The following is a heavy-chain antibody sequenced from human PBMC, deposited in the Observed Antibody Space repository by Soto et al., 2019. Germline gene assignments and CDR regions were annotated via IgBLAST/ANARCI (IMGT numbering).Heavy chain of an antibody. D-gene: IGHD3-10*01. CDR2: TYYKSKWNN. J-gene: IGHJ6*02. CDR3: TGITWFRGMDV. V-gene: IGHV6-1*01. CDR1: GDSVSSNSAG. Sequence: PSQTLSLTCAISGDSVSSNSAGWNWIRQSPSRGLEWLGRTYYKSKWNNDYALSVKSRITINPDTSKNQFSLHLYSVTPEDTAVYYCTGITWFRGMDVWGQGTTVTVSS.